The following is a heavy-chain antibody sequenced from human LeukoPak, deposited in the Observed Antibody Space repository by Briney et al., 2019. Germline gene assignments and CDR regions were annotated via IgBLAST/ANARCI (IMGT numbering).Heavy chain of an antibody. D-gene: IGHD3-22*01. J-gene: IGHJ5*02. CDR2: IYYSGST. Sequence: PSETLSLTCTVSGDSLSSGSYYGGWVRQPPGKGLEWIGSIYYSGSTSYNPSLKSRVTISVDTSKNQFSLKLSSVTAADTAVYYCARNMTLRDDSSGYTHQWFDPWGQGTLVTVSS. CDR1: GDSLSSGSYY. V-gene: IGHV4-39*01. CDR3: ARNMTLRDDSSGYTHQWFDP.